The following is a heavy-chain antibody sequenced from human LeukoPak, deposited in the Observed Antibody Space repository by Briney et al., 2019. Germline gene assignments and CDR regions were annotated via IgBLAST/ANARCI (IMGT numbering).Heavy chain of an antibody. Sequence: SQTLSLTCTVSGGSISSGTFYWSWIRQPAGMGLEWIGRILTSGRTDYNPSLKSRVTISVDTSKNQFSLKMSSVTAADTAVYYCARESVGATSDYWGQGTLVTVSS. CDR2: ILTSGRT. J-gene: IGHJ4*02. CDR1: GGSISSGTFY. V-gene: IGHV4-61*02. CDR3: ARESVGATSDY. D-gene: IGHD1-26*01.